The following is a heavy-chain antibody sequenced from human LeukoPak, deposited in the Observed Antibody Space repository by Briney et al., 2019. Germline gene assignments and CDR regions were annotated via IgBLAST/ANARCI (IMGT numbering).Heavy chain of an antibody. D-gene: IGHD1-7*01. J-gene: IGHJ5*02. Sequence: PGGSLRLSCAASGFAFNTYTMDWVRQAPGKGLEWVSSISSSSSDIYYADSVKGRFTISRDNAKNSVYLQMNSLRAEDTAVYYCARDVTGTTFDPWGQGTLVTVSP. CDR1: GFAFNTYT. CDR2: ISSSSSDI. V-gene: IGHV3-21*01. CDR3: ARDVTGTTFDP.